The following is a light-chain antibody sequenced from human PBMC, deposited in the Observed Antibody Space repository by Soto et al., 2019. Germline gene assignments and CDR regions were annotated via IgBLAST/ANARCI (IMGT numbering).Light chain of an antibody. CDR1: QSVSNY. Sequence: EIVLTQSPAPLSLSPGERATLSCRASQSVSNYLAWYQQRPGQAPRLLIHDVSNRADGIPARFSGSGSGTDFTLTISSLQTEDSAVYHCQQRSTWPLTCGGGTRVEI. CDR2: DVS. J-gene: IGKJ4*01. CDR3: QQRSTWPLT. V-gene: IGKV3-11*01.